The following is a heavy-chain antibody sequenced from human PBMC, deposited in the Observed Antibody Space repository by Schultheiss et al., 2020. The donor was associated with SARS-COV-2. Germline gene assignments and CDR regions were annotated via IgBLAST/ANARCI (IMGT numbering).Heavy chain of an antibody. D-gene: IGHD3-3*01. CDR3: ARAGDYYDFRSDY. J-gene: IGHJ4*02. Sequence: GGSLRLSCAASGFTFSTYAMNWVRQAPGKGLEWVSTISSSGGSTYYADAVKGRFTISRDNSKNMVYLQMSSLRAEDTAVYYCARAGDYYDFRSDYWGQGTLVTVSS. CDR2: ISSSGGST. CDR1: GFTFSTYA. V-gene: IGHV3-23*01.